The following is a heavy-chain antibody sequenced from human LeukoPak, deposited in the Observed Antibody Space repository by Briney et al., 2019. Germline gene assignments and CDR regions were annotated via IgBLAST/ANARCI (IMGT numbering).Heavy chain of an antibody. CDR3: ARGSGTQLVPHSDF. Sequence: GGSLRLSCAASGFIVSNSYMSWVRQAPGKGLQWVSVIYSGGSTFYADSVRGRFTISRDTSKNTVFLQMNSLRAEDTAVYYCARGSGTQLVPHSDFWGQGTLVTVSS. CDR1: GFIVSNSY. D-gene: IGHD6-13*01. J-gene: IGHJ4*02. CDR2: IYSGGST. V-gene: IGHV3-53*01.